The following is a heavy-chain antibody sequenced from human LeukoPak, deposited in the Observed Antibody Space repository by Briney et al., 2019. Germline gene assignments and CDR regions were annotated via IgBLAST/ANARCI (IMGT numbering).Heavy chain of an antibody. Sequence: QSGGSLRLSCAASGFTFSSHAMSWVRQAPGKGLEWVSAISATGGSTYYADSVKGRFTISRDNSKNTLYLQMNSLRAEDTAVYYCAKKYSSSSGWFDPWGQGTLVTVSS. CDR3: AKKYSSSSGWFDP. J-gene: IGHJ5*02. V-gene: IGHV3-23*01. CDR2: ISATGGST. CDR1: GFTFSSHA. D-gene: IGHD6-6*01.